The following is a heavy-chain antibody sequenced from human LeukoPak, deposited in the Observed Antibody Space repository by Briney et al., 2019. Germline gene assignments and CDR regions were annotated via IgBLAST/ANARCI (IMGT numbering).Heavy chain of an antibody. V-gene: IGHV3-23*01. CDR2: ISGSGGST. CDR3: AQSLAAAGTGY. D-gene: IGHD6-13*01. J-gene: IGHJ4*02. CDR1: GFTFSVYA. Sequence: GGSLRLSCAASGFTFSVYAMSWVRQAPGKGLEWVPGISGSGGSTYYADSVKGRFTISRDNSKNTLYLQMNSLRAEDTAVYYCAQSLAAAGTGYWGQGTLVTVSS.